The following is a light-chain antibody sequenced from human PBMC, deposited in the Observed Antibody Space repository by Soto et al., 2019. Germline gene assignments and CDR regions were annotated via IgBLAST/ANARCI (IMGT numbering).Light chain of an antibody. V-gene: IGLV2-11*01. Sequence: QSVLTQPRSLSGSPGQSVTISCSGTSKDVDDYVSWYQQHPGKAPKVIIYDVTERPSGVPDRFSGSKSGNAASLTVSGLQAEDEADYYCCAHVGSSTYVFGSGTKVTVL. J-gene: IGLJ1*01. CDR2: DVT. CDR1: SKDVDDY. CDR3: CAHVGSSTYV.